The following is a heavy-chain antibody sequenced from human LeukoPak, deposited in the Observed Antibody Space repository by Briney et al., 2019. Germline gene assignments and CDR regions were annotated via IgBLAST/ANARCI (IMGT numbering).Heavy chain of an antibody. V-gene: IGHV4-39*01. J-gene: IGHJ4*02. CDR1: GDSISSTNYY. Sequence: SETLSLTCTVSGDSISSTNYYWGWIRQPPGTGLEWIGSIYYSGSTYYNPSLKSRVTISVDTSKNQFSLKLSSVTAADTAVYYCARLQTIFGVVISFDYWGQGTLVTVSS. CDR3: ARLQTIFGVVISFDY. D-gene: IGHD3-3*01. CDR2: IYYSGST.